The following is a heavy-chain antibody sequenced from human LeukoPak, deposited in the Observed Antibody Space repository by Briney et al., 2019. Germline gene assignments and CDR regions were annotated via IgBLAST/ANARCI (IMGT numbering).Heavy chain of an antibody. CDR3: ARALYSGSFVNFDY. D-gene: IGHD1-26*01. V-gene: IGHV1-46*01. CDR2: INPSGGST. Sequence: ASVKVSCKASGGTFTTYYIHWMRQAPGQGLEWMGIINPSGGSTSYAQKFQGRVTMTRDTSTSTVYMELSSLRSEDTAVYYCARALYSGSFVNFDYWGQGTLVTVSS. J-gene: IGHJ4*02. CDR1: GGTFTTYY.